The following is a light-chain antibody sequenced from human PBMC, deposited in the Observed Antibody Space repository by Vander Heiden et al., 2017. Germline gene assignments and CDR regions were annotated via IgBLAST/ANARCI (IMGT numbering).Light chain of an antibody. V-gene: IGLV1-51*02. CDR1: SSNIRSKY. Sequence: QSLLTQPPPVSAAPGQEVSIPYSGGSSNIRSKYVSWYQQLPETAPKRLIYENNKRPAGIPDRFSGSKSGTSATLGISGLQTGDEADYYCGAWDSSLSAVVFGGGTKLTVL. CDR3: GAWDSSLSAVV. CDR2: ENN. J-gene: IGLJ3*02.